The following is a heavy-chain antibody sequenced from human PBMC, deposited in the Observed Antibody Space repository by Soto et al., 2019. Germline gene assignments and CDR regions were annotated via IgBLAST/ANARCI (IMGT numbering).Heavy chain of an antibody. Sequence: QLVESGGGLLQAGGSTRLCCLAAGFTVSRYDLAWVREAPGKGLEWASVMQTGGATYYTDSVQGRFTMSRDTSRNTVYIQISSLRVEDTGVYSCVRVLYDSGVVDFWGQGRPITVS. CDR2: MQTGGAT. CDR1: GFTVSRYD. J-gene: IGHJ4*02. V-gene: IGHV3-53*01. D-gene: IGHD5-12*01. CDR3: VRVLYDSGVVDF.